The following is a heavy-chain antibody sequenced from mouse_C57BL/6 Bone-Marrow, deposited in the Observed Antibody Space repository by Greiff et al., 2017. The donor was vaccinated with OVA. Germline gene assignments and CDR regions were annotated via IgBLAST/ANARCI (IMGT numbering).Heavy chain of an antibody. V-gene: IGHV1-69*01. Sequence: QVQLQQPGAELVMPGASVKLSCKASGYTFTSYWMHWVKQRPGQGLEWIGEIDPSDSYTNYNHKFKGKSTLTVDKSSSTAYMQLSSLTSEDSAVYYCARGGFAYWGQGTLVTVSA. J-gene: IGHJ3*01. CDR1: GYTFTSYW. CDR2: IDPSDSYT. CDR3: ARGGFAY.